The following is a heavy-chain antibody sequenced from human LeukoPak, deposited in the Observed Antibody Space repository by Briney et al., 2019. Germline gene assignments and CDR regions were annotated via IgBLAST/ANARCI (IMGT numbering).Heavy chain of an antibody. J-gene: IGHJ4*02. CDR1: GYTFTSYY. D-gene: IGHD2-15*01. Sequence: ASVKVSCKASGYTFTSYYMHWVRQAPGQGLEWMGIVNPSGGSTSYAQKFQGRVTMTRDTSTSTVYMELSSLRSEDTAVYYCARAPPEEVVCDYWGQGTLVTVSS. CDR2: VNPSGGST. V-gene: IGHV1-46*01. CDR3: ARAPPEEVVCDY.